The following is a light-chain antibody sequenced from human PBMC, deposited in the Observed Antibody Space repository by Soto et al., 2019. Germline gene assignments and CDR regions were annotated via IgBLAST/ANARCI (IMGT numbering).Light chain of an antibody. CDR1: QSLTSY. J-gene: IGKJ4*01. CDR3: QQYNNWPLT. Sequence: EIVLTQSPGTLSLSPVETATLSCMASQSLTSYLAWYQQKPDQAPRLLIYGISTRATDIPARFSGSGSGTEFTLTISSLQSEDFAVYYCQQYNNWPLTFGGGTKVDIK. CDR2: GIS. V-gene: IGKV3-15*01.